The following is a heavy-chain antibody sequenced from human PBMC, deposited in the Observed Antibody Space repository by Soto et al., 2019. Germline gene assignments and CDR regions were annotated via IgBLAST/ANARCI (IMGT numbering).Heavy chain of an antibody. J-gene: IGHJ4*02. CDR3: GRVHSQYYYDSGGIFDY. V-gene: IGHV3-30-3*01. CDR1: GFNFSSYA. CDR2: ISYDGSNK. Sequence: QVQLVESGGGVVQPGRSLRLSCAASGFNFSSYAMHWVRQAPGKGLEWVAVISYDGSNKYYADSVKGRFTISRDNSKNTRYLQMNTLRAEDTAVYYCGRVHSQYYYDSGGIFDYGGQGPLVPVSS. D-gene: IGHD3-22*01.